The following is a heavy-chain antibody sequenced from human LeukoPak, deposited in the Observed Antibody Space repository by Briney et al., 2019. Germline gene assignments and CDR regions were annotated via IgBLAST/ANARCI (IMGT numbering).Heavy chain of an antibody. D-gene: IGHD3-16*01. CDR3: AKDVSTGGVAAGYFHGLHV. V-gene: IGHV3-9*01. CDR2: ISWSSTSR. Sequence: GRSLRLSCEVSGLKFDDYGMHWVGQAPGKGLEWVSGISWSSTSRGYADSVKGRFNISRDNAKNSLFLQMNSLRVEDTALYYSAKDVSTGGVAAGYFHGLHVWGQGTTVNVSS. CDR1: GLKFDDYG. J-gene: IGHJ6*02.